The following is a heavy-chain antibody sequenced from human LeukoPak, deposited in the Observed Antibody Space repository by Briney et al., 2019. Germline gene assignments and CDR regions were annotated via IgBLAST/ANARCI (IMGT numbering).Heavy chain of an antibody. Sequence: SETLSLTCTVSGYSISTGYYWAWIRQPPGKGLEWIGAIYHRGTTYYNPSLKSRVTISVDTSKNQFSLKLSSVTAADTAVYYCARGGGYSYGFLDYWGQGTLVTVSS. CDR2: IYHRGTT. V-gene: IGHV4-38-2*02. J-gene: IGHJ4*02. CDR1: GYSISTGYY. CDR3: ARGGGYSYGFLDY. D-gene: IGHD5-18*01.